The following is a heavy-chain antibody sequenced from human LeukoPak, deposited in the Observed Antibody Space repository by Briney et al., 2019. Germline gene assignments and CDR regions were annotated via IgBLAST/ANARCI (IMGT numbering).Heavy chain of an antibody. CDR3: ARDSGLGYCSTTGCSYGLDV. V-gene: IGHV4-59*01. CDR1: DGSISNYY. CDR2: IQYSGST. J-gene: IGHJ6*02. D-gene: IGHD2-2*01. Sequence: SETLSLTCSVSDGSISNYYWTWIRQPPGKGLEWIGNIQYSGSTNFNPSLKSRVTVSVDTSKNQVSLKLRSVTAADTAVYCCARDSGLGYCSTTGCSYGLDVWGQGTTVFVS.